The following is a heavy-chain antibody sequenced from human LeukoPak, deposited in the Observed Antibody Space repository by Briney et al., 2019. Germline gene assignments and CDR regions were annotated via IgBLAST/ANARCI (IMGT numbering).Heavy chain of an antibody. CDR2: INPNSGST. V-gene: IGHV1-2*02. J-gene: IGHJ3*02. Sequence: ASVKVSCKASGYTVTGYYMHWVRQPPGQGLEWMGWINPNSGSTNYAQKFQGRVTMTRDTSISTAYMELSRLRSDDTAVYYCARERGGAFDIWGQGTMVTVSS. CDR1: GYTVTGYY. D-gene: IGHD2-15*01. CDR3: ARERGGAFDI.